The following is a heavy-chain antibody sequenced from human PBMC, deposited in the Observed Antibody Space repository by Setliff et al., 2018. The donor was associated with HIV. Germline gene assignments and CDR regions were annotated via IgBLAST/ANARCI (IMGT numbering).Heavy chain of an antibody. D-gene: IGHD3-10*01. Sequence: ETLSLTCAVSGGSISTRDWWTWVRQPPGKGLEWVSAISDSGGATENADSVKGRFTISRDNSKKMLYLQMDSLRAEDTAVYYCARVGYGSGSPDWYFDLWGRGTLVTVSS. J-gene: IGHJ2*01. CDR1: GGSISTR. CDR2: ISDSGGAT. CDR3: ARVGYGSGSPDWYFDL. V-gene: IGHV3-23*01.